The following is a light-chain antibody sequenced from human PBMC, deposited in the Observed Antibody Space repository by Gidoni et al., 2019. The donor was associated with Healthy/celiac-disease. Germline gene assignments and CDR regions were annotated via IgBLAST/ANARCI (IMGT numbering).Light chain of an antibody. Sequence: DIVMTQSPLSLPVTPGEPASISCRSSQSLLHSNGYNYLDWYLQKPGQSPQLLSYLGSNRASGVPDRLSGSGSGTEFTLKISRVEAEDVGVYYCMQALQTPLTFGGGTKVEIK. CDR2: LGS. V-gene: IGKV2-28*01. J-gene: IGKJ4*01. CDR1: QSLLHSNGYNY. CDR3: MQALQTPLT.